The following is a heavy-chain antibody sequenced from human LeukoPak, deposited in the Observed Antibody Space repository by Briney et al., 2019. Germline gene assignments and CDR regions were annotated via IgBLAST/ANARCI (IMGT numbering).Heavy chain of an antibody. J-gene: IGHJ5*02. CDR3: ATRYGSGSYYRNFWFDP. CDR1: GGSISSSNW. V-gene: IGHV4-4*02. D-gene: IGHD3-10*01. Sequence: SETLSLTCAVSGGSISSSNWWSWVRQPPGKVLEWIGEIYHSGSTNYNPSLKSRVTIPVDKSKNQFSLKLSSVTAADTAVYYCATRYGSGSYYRNFWFDPWGQGTLVTVSS. CDR2: IYHSGST.